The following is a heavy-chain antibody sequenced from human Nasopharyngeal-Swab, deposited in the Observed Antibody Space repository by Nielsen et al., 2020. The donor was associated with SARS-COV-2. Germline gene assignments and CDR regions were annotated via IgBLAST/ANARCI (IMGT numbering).Heavy chain of an antibody. CDR1: GFTFSSYG. Sequence: GGSLRLSCAASGFTFSSYGMHWVRQAPSKGLEWVAVIWTDGSNKYYADSVKGRFTISRDNSKNTLYLQMNSLRAEDTAVYYCARGNTAMVTDYYYYMDVWGKGTTVTVSS. V-gene: IGHV3-33*01. D-gene: IGHD5-18*01. CDR3: ARGNTAMVTDYYYYMDV. J-gene: IGHJ6*03. CDR2: IWTDGSNK.